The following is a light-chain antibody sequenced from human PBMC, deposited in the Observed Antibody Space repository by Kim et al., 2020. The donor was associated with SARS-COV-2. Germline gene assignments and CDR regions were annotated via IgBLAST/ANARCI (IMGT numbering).Light chain of an antibody. Sequence: VSPGQTASIPCSGDKLGDEFVSWYQQKPGQSPILVIYRDTKRPSGIPERFSGSSSGNTATLTISGTQAMDEADYYCQAWDRSAVVFGGGTKVSVL. CDR1: KLGDEF. CDR2: RDT. J-gene: IGLJ2*01. CDR3: QAWDRSAVV. V-gene: IGLV3-1*01.